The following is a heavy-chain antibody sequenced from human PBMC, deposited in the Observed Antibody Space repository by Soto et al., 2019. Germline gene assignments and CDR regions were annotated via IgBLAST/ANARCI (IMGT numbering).Heavy chain of an antibody. Sequence: SETLSLTCAVYGGSFSGYYWTWIRQPPGTGLEWIGEINHSGSTNYNPSLKSRVTISVDTSKNQFSLKLTSVTAADTAVYYFARGRGNQLLGWFDPWGQGTLVSVSS. CDR2: INHSGST. D-gene: IGHD2-2*01. V-gene: IGHV4-34*01. CDR1: GGSFSGYY. CDR3: ARGRGNQLLGWFDP. J-gene: IGHJ5*02.